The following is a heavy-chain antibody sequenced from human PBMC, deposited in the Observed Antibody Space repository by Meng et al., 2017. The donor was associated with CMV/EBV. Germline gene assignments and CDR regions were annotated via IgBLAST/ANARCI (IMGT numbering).Heavy chain of an antibody. V-gene: IGHV1-8*01. J-gene: IGHJ6*02. Sequence: ASVKVSCKASGYTFTSYDINWVRQATGQGLEWMGWMNPNSGNTGYAQKFQGRVTMTRNTSISTAYMELSSLRSEDTPVYYCARGAAPYYDFWSGYYLWGFYYGMDVWGQGTTVTVSS. D-gene: IGHD3-3*01. CDR2: MNPNSGNT. CDR3: ARGAAPYYDFWSGYYLWGFYYGMDV. CDR1: GYTFTSYD.